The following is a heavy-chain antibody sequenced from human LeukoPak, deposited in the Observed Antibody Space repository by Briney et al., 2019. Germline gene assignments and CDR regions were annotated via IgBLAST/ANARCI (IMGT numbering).Heavy chain of an antibody. J-gene: IGHJ5*02. Sequence: SETLSLTCAVYGGSFSGYYWSWIRQPPGKGLEWIGEINHSGSTNYNPSLKSRLTISVDTSKNQFSLGLSSVTAADTAVYYCARDGCPTTKSGCVGNWFDPWGQGTLVTVSS. V-gene: IGHV4-34*01. CDR3: ARDGCPTTKSGCVGNWFDP. CDR2: INHSGST. D-gene: IGHD1-26*01. CDR1: GGSFSGYY.